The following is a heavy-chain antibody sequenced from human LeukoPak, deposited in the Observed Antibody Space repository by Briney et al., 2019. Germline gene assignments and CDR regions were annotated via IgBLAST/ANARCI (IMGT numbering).Heavy chain of an antibody. CDR3: ASNPFGDSDY. CDR1: GFTFSSYG. Sequence: PGGSLRLSCAASGFTFSSYGMHWVRQAPGKGLEWVAFIRYDGSNKYYADSVKGRFTISRDNAKNSLYLQMNSLRAEDTAVYYCASNPFGDSDYWGQGTLVTVSS. J-gene: IGHJ4*02. CDR2: IRYDGSNK. D-gene: IGHD3-10*01. V-gene: IGHV3-30*02.